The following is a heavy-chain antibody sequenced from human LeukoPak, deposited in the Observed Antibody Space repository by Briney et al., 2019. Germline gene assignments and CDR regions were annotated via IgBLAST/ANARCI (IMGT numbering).Heavy chain of an antibody. J-gene: IGHJ4*02. CDR3: ARAVADTAMAPDY. Sequence: GGSLRLSCAASGFTFSSYSMNWFRQAPGKGLEWVSSISSSSSYIYYADSVKGRFTISRDNAKNSLYLQMNSLRAEDTAVYYCARAVADTAMAPDYWGQGTLVTVSS. D-gene: IGHD5-18*01. CDR2: ISSSSSYI. CDR1: GFTFSSYS. V-gene: IGHV3-21*01.